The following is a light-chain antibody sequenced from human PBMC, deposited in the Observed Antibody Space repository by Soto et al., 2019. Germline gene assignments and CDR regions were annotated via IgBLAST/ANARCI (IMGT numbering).Light chain of an antibody. Sequence: DIVMTQSPLSLPVTPGEPASISCRSSQSLLHSNGYTFLDWYLQKPGQSPQLLIYLGSIRASGVPDRFSGSGSGTHFTLKFSRVEAEDVGVYYCMQALQAWTFGQGTKVEIK. CDR1: QSLLHSNGYTF. V-gene: IGKV2-28*01. J-gene: IGKJ1*01. CDR2: LGS. CDR3: MQALQAWT.